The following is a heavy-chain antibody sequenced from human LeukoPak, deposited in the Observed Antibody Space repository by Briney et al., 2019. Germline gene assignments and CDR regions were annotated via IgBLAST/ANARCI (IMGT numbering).Heavy chain of an antibody. V-gene: IGHV4-59*01. J-gene: IGHJ4*02. CDR1: GGSISSYY. CDR3: ARGYYDSSGYQTDY. Sequence: SETLSLTCTVSGGSISSYYWSWIRQPPGKGLEWIGYIYYSGSTNYNPSLKSRVTISVDTSKNQFSLKLSSVTAADTAVYYCARGYYDSSGYQTDYWGQGTLVTVSS. CDR2: IYYSGST. D-gene: IGHD3-22*01.